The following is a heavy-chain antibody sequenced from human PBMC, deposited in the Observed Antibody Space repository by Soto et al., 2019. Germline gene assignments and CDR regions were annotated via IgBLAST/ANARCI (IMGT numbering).Heavy chain of an antibody. CDR1: GFTFSSYG. Sequence: PGGSLRLSCAASGFTFSSYGMHWVRQAPGKGLEWVAVISYDGSNKYYADSVKGRFTTSRDNSKNTLYLQMNSLRAEDTAVYYCAKDSITIFGVVINGYYYGMDVWGQGTTVTVSS. J-gene: IGHJ6*02. D-gene: IGHD3-3*01. CDR2: ISYDGSNK. CDR3: AKDSITIFGVVINGYYYGMDV. V-gene: IGHV3-30*18.